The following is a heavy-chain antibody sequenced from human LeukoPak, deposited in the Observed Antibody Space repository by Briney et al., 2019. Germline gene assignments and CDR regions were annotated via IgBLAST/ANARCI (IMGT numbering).Heavy chain of an antibody. CDR3: ARWQAPAVPRYYYYMDV. Sequence: TSETLSLTCAVYGGSFSGYYWSWIRQPPGKGLEWIGEINHSGSTNYNPSLKSRVTISVDTSKNQFSLKLSSVTAADTAVYYCARWQAPAVPRYYYYMDVWGKGTTVTVSS. J-gene: IGHJ6*03. CDR2: INHSGST. CDR1: GGSFSGYY. D-gene: IGHD2-2*01. V-gene: IGHV4-34*01.